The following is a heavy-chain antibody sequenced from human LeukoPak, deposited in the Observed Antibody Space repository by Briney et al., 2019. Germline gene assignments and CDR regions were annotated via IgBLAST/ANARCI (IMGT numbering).Heavy chain of an antibody. V-gene: IGHV3-7*04. CDR2: IKEDGSEN. J-gene: IGHJ4*02. CDR3: ARAYAGGIFDS. CDR1: EFTFSSAW. Sequence: PGGSLRLSCVVSEFTFSSAWMSWVRQAPGKGLEWVANIKEDGSENYYVDSVRGRFTISRDNAKNSLYLQMNSLRAEDTAMYYCARAYAGGIFDSWGQGTLVTVSS. D-gene: IGHD3-16*01.